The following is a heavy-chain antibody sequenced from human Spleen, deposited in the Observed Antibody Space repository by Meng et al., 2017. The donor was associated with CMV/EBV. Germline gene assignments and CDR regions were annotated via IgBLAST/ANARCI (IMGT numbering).Heavy chain of an antibody. CDR1: GYTFTAHF. CDR3: ARDNNWGPDY. J-gene: IGHJ4*02. CDR2: IHPRGGNT. D-gene: IGHD7-27*01. V-gene: IGHV1-2*02. Sequence: ASVKVSCKASGYTFTAHFFHWIRQAPGQGLEWMGGIHPRGGNTNYAQQFQGRVTLTRDTSINTGYMELSRLTSDDTAVYYCARDNNWGPDYWGQGTLVTVSS.